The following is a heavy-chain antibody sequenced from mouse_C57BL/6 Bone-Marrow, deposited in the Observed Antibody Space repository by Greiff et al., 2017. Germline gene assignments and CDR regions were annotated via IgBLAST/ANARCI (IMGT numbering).Heavy chain of an antibody. CDR2: IYPGSGST. D-gene: IGHD1-1*01. CDR1: GYTFTSYW. V-gene: IGHV1-55*01. Sequence: QVQLQQPGAALVKPGASVKMSCKASGYTFTSYWITWVKQRPGQGLEWIGDIYPGSGSTNYNEKFKSKATLTVDTSSSTAYMQLSSLTSEDSAVYYCARRDYYGSSDLDYWGQGTTLTVSS. CDR3: ARRDYYGSSDLDY. J-gene: IGHJ2*01.